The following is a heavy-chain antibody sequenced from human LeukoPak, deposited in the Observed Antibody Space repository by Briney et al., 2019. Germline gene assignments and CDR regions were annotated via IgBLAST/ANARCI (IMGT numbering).Heavy chain of an antibody. CDR2: IRYDGSNK. Sequence: PGGSLILSCAASGFTFSSYGMHWVRQAPGKGLEWVAFIRYDGSNKYYADSVKGRFTISRDNSKNTLYLQMNSLRAEDTAVYYCAKGWARVVVVAATPNYWGQGTLVTVSS. D-gene: IGHD2-15*01. J-gene: IGHJ4*02. V-gene: IGHV3-30*02. CDR1: GFTFSSYG. CDR3: AKGWARVVVVAATPNY.